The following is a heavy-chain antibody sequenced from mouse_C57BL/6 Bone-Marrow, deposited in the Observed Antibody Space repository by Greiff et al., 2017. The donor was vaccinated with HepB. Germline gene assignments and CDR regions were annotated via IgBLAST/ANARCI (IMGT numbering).Heavy chain of an antibody. CDR2: IYPGDGDT. D-gene: IGHD2-4*01. J-gene: IGHJ2*01. CDR1: GYSFSCSW. CDR3: AREFYYDYEY. Sequence: QVQLKPSGPELVLPGASVTLSCTASGYSFSCSWMNWVTQRPGHGLEWIGRIYPGDGDTNYNEKFKGKTTLTADKSSSTAYMQLSSLTSEDSAVYFCAREFYYDYEYWGQGTTLTVSS. V-gene: IGHV1-82*01.